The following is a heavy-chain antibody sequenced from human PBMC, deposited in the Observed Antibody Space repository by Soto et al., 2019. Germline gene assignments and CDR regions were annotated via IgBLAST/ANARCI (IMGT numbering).Heavy chain of an antibody. D-gene: IGHD6-19*01. CDR2: IYYSGST. J-gene: IGHJ5*02. CDR3: ARHYSSGSRNWFDP. V-gene: IGHV4-39*01. Sequence: SETLSLTCTVSGGSVSSGSYYWSWIRQPPGKGLEWIGYIYYSGSTYYNPSLRSRVTISVDTSKNQFPLKLSSVTAADTAVFYCARHYSSGSRNWFDPWGQGTLVTVSS. CDR1: GGSVSSGSYY.